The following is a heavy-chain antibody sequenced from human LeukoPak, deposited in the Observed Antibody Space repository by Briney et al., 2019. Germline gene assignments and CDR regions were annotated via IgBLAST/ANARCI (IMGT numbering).Heavy chain of an antibody. CDR3: ASQYSGDAFDI. CDR1: GYSISSGYY. CDR2: IYHSGST. Sequence: SETLSLTCTVSGYSISSGYYWGWIRQPPGKGLEWIGSIYHSGSTYYNPSLKSRVTISVDTSKNQFSLKLSSVTAADTAVYYCASQYSGDAFDIWGQGTMVTVSS. J-gene: IGHJ3*02. V-gene: IGHV4-38-2*02. D-gene: IGHD1-26*01.